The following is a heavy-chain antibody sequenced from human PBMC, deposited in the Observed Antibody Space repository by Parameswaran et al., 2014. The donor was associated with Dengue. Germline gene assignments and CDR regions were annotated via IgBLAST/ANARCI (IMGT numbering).Heavy chain of an antibody. V-gene: IGHV2-26*01. Sequence: ARWIRQPPGKALEWLAHIFSNDEKSCSTSLKSRLTISKDTSKSQVVLTMTNMDPVDTATYYCAGILGDYAPFDYWGQGTLVTVSS. J-gene: IGHJ4*02. D-gene: IGHD4-17*01. CDR2: IFSNDEK. CDR3: AGILGDYAPFDY.